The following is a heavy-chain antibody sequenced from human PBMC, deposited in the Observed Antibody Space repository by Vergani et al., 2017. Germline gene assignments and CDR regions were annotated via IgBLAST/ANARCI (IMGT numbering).Heavy chain of an antibody. V-gene: IGHV5-51*01. Sequence: EVQLVQSGAEVKKPGESLKISCKGSGYSFTSYWIGWVRQMPGKGLEWMGIIYPGDSDTRYSPSFQGQVTISADKSISTAYLQWSSLKASDTAMYYCARTRGMSRYDSSGYYYHYWGQGTLVTVSS. D-gene: IGHD3-22*01. CDR2: IYPGDSDT. CDR3: ARTRGMSRYDSSGYYYHY. J-gene: IGHJ4*02. CDR1: GYSFTSYW.